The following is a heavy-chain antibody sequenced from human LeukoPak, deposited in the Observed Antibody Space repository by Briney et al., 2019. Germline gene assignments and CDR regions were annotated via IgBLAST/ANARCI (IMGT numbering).Heavy chain of an antibody. D-gene: IGHD4-23*01. J-gene: IGHJ4*02. CDR3: AKDMSPVVTPNLDY. CDR1: GFTFDDYA. Sequence: PGRSLRLSCAASGFTFDDYAMHWVRQAPGKGLEWVSGISWNSGSIGYADSVKGRFTISRDNAKNSLYLQMNSLRAEDTALYYCAKDMSPVVTPNLDYWGQGTLVTVSS. V-gene: IGHV3-9*01. CDR2: ISWNSGSI.